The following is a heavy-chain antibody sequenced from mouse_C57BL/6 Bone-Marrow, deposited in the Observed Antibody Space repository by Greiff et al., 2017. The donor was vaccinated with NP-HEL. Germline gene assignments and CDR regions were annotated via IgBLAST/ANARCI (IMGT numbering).Heavy chain of an antibody. Sequence: QVQLQQSGAELVRPGTSVKLSCKASGYTFTSYWMHWVKQRPGQGLEWIGVIDPSDSYTNYNQKFKGKATLTVDTSSSTAYMQLSSLTSEDSAVYYCARDLYWGQGTTLTVSS. CDR3: ARDLY. J-gene: IGHJ2*01. CDR2: IDPSDSYT. CDR1: GYTFTSYW. V-gene: IGHV1-59*01.